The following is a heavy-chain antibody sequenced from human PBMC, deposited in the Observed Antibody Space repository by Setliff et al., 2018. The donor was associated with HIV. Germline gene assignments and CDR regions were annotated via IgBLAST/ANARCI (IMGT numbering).Heavy chain of an antibody. V-gene: IGHV1-8*02. CDR3: ARGRYCTTLSCPYYFDY. CDR1: GYTFTSND. CDR2: MNPNSGNT. D-gene: IGHD2-8*01. J-gene: IGHJ4*02. Sequence: ASVKVSCKASGYTFTSNDINWVRQATGRGLEWMGWMNPNSGNTGYAQKFQGRVTMTRNTSISTVYMELNSLRSEDTAVYYCARGRYCTTLSCPYYFDYWGQGTLVTVSS.